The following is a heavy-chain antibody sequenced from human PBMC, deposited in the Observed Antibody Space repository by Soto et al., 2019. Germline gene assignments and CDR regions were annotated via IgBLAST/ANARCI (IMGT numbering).Heavy chain of an antibody. CDR2: ISSSGSTI. Sequence: GGSLRLSCAASGFTFSDYYMSWIRQAPGKGLEWVSYISSSGSTIYYADSVKGRFTISRDNAKNSLYLQMNSLRAEDTAVYYCARDGCSSTSCYLAFDIWGQGTMVTVSS. CDR1: GFTFSDYY. CDR3: ARDGCSSTSCYLAFDI. J-gene: IGHJ3*02. V-gene: IGHV3-11*01. D-gene: IGHD2-2*01.